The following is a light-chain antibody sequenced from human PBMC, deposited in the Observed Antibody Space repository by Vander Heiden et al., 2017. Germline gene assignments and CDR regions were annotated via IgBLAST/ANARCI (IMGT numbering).Light chain of an antibody. CDR3: AAWDDNLNGFV. Sequence: QSVLTQPPSASGTPGQRVTIPCSGSSSNIGRNTVSRYQQIPGTAPKVLIYSNDYRPSGVPDRFSGSRSGTSASLAISGLQSDDEADYYCAAWDDNLNGFVFGTGTLVTV. CDR2: SND. J-gene: IGLJ1*01. V-gene: IGLV1-44*01. CDR1: SSNIGRNT.